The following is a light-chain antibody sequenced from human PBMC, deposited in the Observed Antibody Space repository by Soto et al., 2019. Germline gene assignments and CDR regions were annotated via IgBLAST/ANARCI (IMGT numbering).Light chain of an antibody. CDR1: QSVSGNY. J-gene: IGKJ1*01. CDR2: GVS. Sequence: EIVLTQSPGTLSLSPGERATLSCRTGQSVSGNYLIWYQQKPGQPPRLLICGVSSRATGIPDRFSGSGSGTDFTLTISRLEPEDFAVYYCQQFSAFGQGTKVELK. CDR3: QQFSA. V-gene: IGKV3-20*01.